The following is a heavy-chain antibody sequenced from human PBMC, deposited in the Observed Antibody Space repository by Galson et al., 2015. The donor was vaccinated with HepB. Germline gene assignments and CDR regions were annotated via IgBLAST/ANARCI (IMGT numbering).Heavy chain of an antibody. Sequence: SLRLSCAASGFTFSSYAMNWVRQAPGKGLEWVAVISYDGSNKYYADSVKGRFTISRDNSKNTLYLQMNSLRAEDTAVYYCARDVYGDKLERLGGSDYWGQGTLVTVSS. CDR1: GFTFSSYA. V-gene: IGHV3-30-3*01. J-gene: IGHJ4*02. CDR3: ARDVYGDKLERLGGSDY. CDR2: ISYDGSNK. D-gene: IGHD1-1*01.